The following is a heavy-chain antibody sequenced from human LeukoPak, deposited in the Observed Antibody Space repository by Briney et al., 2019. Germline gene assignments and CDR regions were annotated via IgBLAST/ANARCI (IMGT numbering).Heavy chain of an antibody. CDR2: IYTSGST. CDR1: GASISSGSYY. V-gene: IGHV4-61*02. D-gene: IGHD5-24*01. J-gene: IGHJ6*03. Sequence: PSETLSLTCTVSGASISSGSYYWRWIRQPAGKGLEWIGRIYTSGSTNYNPSLKSRVTISVDTSKNQFSLKLSSVTAADTAVYYCARGRREMDTRKKTYYYYYYMDVWGKGTTVTVSS. CDR3: ARGRREMDTRKKTYYYYYYMDV.